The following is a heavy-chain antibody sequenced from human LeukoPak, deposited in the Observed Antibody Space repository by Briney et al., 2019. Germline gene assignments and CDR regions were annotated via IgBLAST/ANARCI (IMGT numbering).Heavy chain of an antibody. V-gene: IGHV4-59*11. CDR1: GGSISSHY. CDR2: IYYSGST. D-gene: IGHD3-10*01. Sequence: PSETLSLTCTVSGGSISSHYWSWIRQPPGKGLEWIGYIYYSGSTNYNPSLKSRVTISVDTSKNQFSLKLSSVTAADTAVYYCARGALLWFGELLPFDYWGQGTLVTVSS. J-gene: IGHJ4*02. CDR3: ARGALLWFGELLPFDY.